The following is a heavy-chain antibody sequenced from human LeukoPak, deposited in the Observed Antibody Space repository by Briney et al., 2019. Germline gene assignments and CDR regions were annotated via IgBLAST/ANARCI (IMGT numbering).Heavy chain of an antibody. CDR1: GGSFSGYY. D-gene: IGHD2-21*01. V-gene: IGHV4-34*01. CDR3: ARAWGDYYYYMDV. J-gene: IGHJ6*03. Sequence: SETLSLTCAVYGGSFSGYYWSWIRQPPGKGLEWIGEINHSGSTNYNPSPKSRVTISVDTSKNQFSLKLSSVTAADTAVYYCARAWGDYYYYMDVWGKGTTVTVSS. CDR2: INHSGST.